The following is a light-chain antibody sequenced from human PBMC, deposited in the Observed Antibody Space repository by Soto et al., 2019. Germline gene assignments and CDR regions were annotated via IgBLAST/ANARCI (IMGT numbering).Light chain of an antibody. V-gene: IGKV3-20*01. CDR3: QHYVTSSIT. CDR2: GAS. Sequence: EIVLTQSPGTLSLSPGERATLSCRASQSVSNNYLAWYQQKAGQAPRLLIYGASSRATGTPDRISGGGSGTHFTLTISRLEPEDFAVYYCQHYVTSSITFGQGTRLEIK. CDR1: QSVSNNY. J-gene: IGKJ5*01.